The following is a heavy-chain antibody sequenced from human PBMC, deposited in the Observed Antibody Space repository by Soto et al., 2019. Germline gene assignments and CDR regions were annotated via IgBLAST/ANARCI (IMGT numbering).Heavy chain of an antibody. CDR3: ARILIIGTTRGSYFDY. V-gene: IGHV3-21*01. CDR2: IGGSGGTI. CDR1: GFTFSSYD. D-gene: IGHD1-20*01. Sequence: PGASLRLSCAPSGFTFSSYDMTSVRQTQGNGLEWVSSIGGSGGTIYYADSVKGRFTSSRDNAKNSLYLKMNDLRAEDTAVFYCARILIIGTTRGSYFDYWGQGTLVTVSS. J-gene: IGHJ4*02.